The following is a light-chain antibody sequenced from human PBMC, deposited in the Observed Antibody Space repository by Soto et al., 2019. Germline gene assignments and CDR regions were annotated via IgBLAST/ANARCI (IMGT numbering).Light chain of an antibody. CDR1: QDILSW. J-gene: IGKJ3*01. Sequence: DIQMTQSPSSVSASVGDRVTITCRASQDILSWLAWYQQKPGEAPRLLIYASSNLQCGVPSRFRGSGSGTDFTLTISSLQPEDFATYYCQQANSFPITFGPGTRLDIK. V-gene: IGKV1-12*01. CDR3: QQANSFPIT. CDR2: ASS.